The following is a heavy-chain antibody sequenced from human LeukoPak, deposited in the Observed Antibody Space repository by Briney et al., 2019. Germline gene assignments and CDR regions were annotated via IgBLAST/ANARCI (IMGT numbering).Heavy chain of an antibody. V-gene: IGHV3-23*01. CDR3: AKAQLWLLRSYYGMDV. CDR2: ISGSGGST. D-gene: IGHD5-18*01. J-gene: IGHJ6*02. Sequence: RAGGSLRLSCAASGFTFSSYAMSWVRQAPGKGLEWVSAISGSGGSTYYADSVKGRFTISRDNSKNTLYLQMNSLRAEDTAVYYCAKAQLWLLRSYYGMDVWGQGTTVTVSS. CDR1: GFTFSSYA.